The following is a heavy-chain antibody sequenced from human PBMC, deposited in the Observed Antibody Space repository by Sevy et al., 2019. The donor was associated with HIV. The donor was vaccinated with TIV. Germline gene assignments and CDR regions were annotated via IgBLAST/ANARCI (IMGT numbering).Heavy chain of an antibody. CDR2: IHYSGTT. CDR3: ARDSGNYPYYFDY. Sequence: SETLSLTWTVSGGSIGGGNYFWSWIRQSPGKGLEWIGYIHYSGTTHYNPSLKSRVTISVDTSKNQFSLKLRSVTAADTAVYYCARDSGNYPYYFDYWGQGTLVTVSS. CDR1: GGSIGGGNYF. J-gene: IGHJ4*01. V-gene: IGHV4-61*01. D-gene: IGHD1-26*01.